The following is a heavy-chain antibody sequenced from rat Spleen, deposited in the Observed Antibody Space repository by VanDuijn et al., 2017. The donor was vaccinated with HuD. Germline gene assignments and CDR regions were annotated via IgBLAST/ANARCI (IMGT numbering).Heavy chain of an antibody. D-gene: IGHD1-1*01. CDR2: ISYDGTAT. CDR3: ARPGITTVVTSYVMDA. V-gene: IGHV5-22*01. Sequence: EVQLVESGGGLVQPGRSMKLSCAASGLSFSNYDMAWVRQAPTKGLEWVASISYDGTATYYGDSVKGRFTISRDNAKSTLYLQMNSLRSEDTATYYCARPGITTVVTSYVMDAWGQGASVTVSS. J-gene: IGHJ4*01. CDR1: GLSFSNYD.